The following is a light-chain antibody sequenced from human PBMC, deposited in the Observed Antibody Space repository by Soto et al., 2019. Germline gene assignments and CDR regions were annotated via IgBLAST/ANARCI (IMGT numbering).Light chain of an antibody. CDR3: SSYTTSSTLV. CDR2: EVS. J-gene: IGLJ2*01. CDR1: SGDVGGYNY. V-gene: IGLV2-14*01. Sequence: QSALTQPASVSGSPGQSITISCTGTSGDVGGYNYVSWYQQHPGKAPKVMIYEVSDRPSGVSICFSGSKSGNTASLTISGLQAEDEADYYCSSYTTSSTLVFGGGTKLTVL.